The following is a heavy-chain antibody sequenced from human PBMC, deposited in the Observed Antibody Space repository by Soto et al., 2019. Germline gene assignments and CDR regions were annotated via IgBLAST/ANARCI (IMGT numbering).Heavy chain of an antibody. Sequence: PSETLSLTCAVYGGSFSGYYWSWIRQPPGKGLEWIGEINHSGSTNYNPSLKSRVTISVDTSKNQFSLKLSSVTAADTAVYYCARSPRRRIMITFGGVIAPYYFDYWGQGTLVTVSS. D-gene: IGHD3-16*02. CDR3: ARSPRRRIMITFGGVIAPYYFDY. CDR2: INHSGST. CDR1: GGSFSGYY. J-gene: IGHJ4*02. V-gene: IGHV4-34*01.